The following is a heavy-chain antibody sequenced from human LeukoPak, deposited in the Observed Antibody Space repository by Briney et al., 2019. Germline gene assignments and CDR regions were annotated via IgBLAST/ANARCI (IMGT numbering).Heavy chain of an antibody. J-gene: IGHJ6*03. Sequence: ASVKVSCKASGYTFTGSYFHWVRQAPGQGLEWMGWINPNTAGTNYAQKFLGGVTLTWDTSISTAYMELNRLTSDETAVYYCATSAGDYRAGHYYYMGVWGKGTSVTVSS. CDR2: INPNTAGT. CDR1: GYTFTGSY. V-gene: IGHV1-2*02. CDR3: ATSAGDYRAGHYYYMGV. D-gene: IGHD4-11*01.